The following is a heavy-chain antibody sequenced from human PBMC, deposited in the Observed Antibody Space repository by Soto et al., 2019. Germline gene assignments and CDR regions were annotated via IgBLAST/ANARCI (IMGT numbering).Heavy chain of an antibody. CDR2: ISSDSTI. J-gene: IGHJ5*02. V-gene: IGHV3-48*01. CDR1: GFTFSNYS. D-gene: IGHD6-19*01. Sequence: GGSLRLSCAASGFTFSNYSMNWVRQAPGKGLEWVSYISSDSTIYYADSVKGRFTISRDNAKNSLYLQMNSLRAEDTAVYYCARETQWLNWFDPWGQGTLVTAPQ. CDR3: ARETQWLNWFDP.